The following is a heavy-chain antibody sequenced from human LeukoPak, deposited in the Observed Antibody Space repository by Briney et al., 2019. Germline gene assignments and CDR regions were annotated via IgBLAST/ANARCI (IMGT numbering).Heavy chain of an antibody. CDR2: IYYSGDT. CDR1: GGSISSSSYY. J-gene: IGHJ6*02. V-gene: IGHV4-39*01. CDR3: ARHSDGRDAVGGTYYSHGMDV. D-gene: IGHD6-13*01. Sequence: PSETLSLTCTVSGGSISSSSYYWGWIRQPPGKGLEWIGSIYYSGDTYYNPSLKSPVTISVDTSKNQVSLKLSFVTAADTAVYYCARHSDGRDAVGGTYYSHGMDVWGQGTTVTVSS.